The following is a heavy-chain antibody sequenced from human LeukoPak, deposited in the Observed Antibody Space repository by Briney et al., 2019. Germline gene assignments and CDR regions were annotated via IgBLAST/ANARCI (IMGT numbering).Heavy chain of an antibody. Sequence: ASVKLSCKASGYTFNRNGISWVRQAPGPGLEWVGWISGYSGNTNYAQKFQGRVTMSTDTSTTTGYMEVRSLRSDDTAVYYCARSTESGWRELDSWGQGTLVTVSS. V-gene: IGHV1-18*01. CDR1: GYTFNRNG. J-gene: IGHJ4*02. CDR3: ARSTESGWRELDS. CDR2: ISGYSGNT. D-gene: IGHD6-19*01.